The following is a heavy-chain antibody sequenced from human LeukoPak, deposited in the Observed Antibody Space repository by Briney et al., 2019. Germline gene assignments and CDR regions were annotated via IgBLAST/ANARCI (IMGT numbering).Heavy chain of an antibody. D-gene: IGHD3-22*01. J-gene: IGHJ6*02. CDR1: GFTFSSYW. V-gene: IGHV3-7*01. CDR3: ARGPHYDSSGYVYYYYYGMDV. CDR2: IKQDGSEK. Sequence: PGGSLRLSCAASGFTFSSYWMSWVRQAPGKGLEWVANIKQDGSEKYYVDSVKGRFTISRDNAKNSLYLQMNSLRAEDTAVYYCARGPHYDSSGYVYYYYYGMDVWGQGTTVTVSS.